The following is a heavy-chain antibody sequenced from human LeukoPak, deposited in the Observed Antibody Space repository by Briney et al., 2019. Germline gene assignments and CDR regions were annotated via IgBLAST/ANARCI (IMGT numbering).Heavy chain of an antibody. CDR2: ISGSGGST. Sequence: GGSLRLSCAASGFTFSSYAMSWVRQAPGKGLEWVSAISGSGGSTYYADSVKGRFAISRDNSKNTLYLQMNSLRAEDTAVYHCAKDSHDYIWGSYREDDYWGQGTLVTVSS. CDR1: GFTFSSYA. CDR3: AKDSHDYIWGSYREDDY. D-gene: IGHD3-16*02. V-gene: IGHV3-23*01. J-gene: IGHJ4*02.